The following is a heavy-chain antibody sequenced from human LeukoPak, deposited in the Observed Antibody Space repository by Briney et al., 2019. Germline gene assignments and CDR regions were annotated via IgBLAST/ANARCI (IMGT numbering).Heavy chain of an antibody. CDR1: GFTFSSHA. CDR2: ISAGPGDT. Sequence: GGSLRLSCVASGFTFSSHAMYWVRQAPGKGLEWVSTISAGPGDTYYADSVKGRFTISRDNAKNSLYLQMNSLRDEDTAVYYCARGASGYYYDSSGWKYWGQGTLVTVSS. D-gene: IGHD3-22*01. J-gene: IGHJ4*02. V-gene: IGHV3-21*01. CDR3: ARGASGYYYDSSGWKY.